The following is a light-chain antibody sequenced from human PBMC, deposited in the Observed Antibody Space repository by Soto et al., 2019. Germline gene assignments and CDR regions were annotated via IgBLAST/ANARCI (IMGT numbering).Light chain of an antibody. CDR2: YDS. V-gene: IGLV3-21*01. J-gene: IGLJ2*01. Sequence: SYELTQPPSVSVAPGETARISCAENNVGSRSVHWYQQKPGQAPFLVIYYDSDRPSGIPERFSGSNSGNTATLIISRVEAGDEADYYCQVWEATGDQVVFGGGTKVTVL. CDR1: NVGSRS. CDR3: QVWEATGDQVV.